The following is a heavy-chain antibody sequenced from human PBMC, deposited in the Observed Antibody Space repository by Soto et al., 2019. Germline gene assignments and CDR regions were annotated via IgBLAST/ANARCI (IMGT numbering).Heavy chain of an antibody. CDR1: GGSIISGGYY. CDR3: ATTVRLYYYYGMDV. J-gene: IGHJ6*02. CDR2: IYYSGST. D-gene: IGHD4-17*01. Sequence: PSETLSLTCTVSGGSIISGGYYWSWIRQHPGKGLEWIGYIYYSGSTYYNPSLKSRVTISVDTSKNQFSLKLSSVTAADTAVYYCATTVRLYYYYGMDVWGQGTTVTV. V-gene: IGHV4-31*03.